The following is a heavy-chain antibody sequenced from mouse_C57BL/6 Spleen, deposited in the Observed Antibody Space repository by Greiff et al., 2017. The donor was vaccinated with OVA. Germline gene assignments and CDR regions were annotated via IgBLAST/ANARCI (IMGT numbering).Heavy chain of an antibody. J-gene: IGHJ4*01. V-gene: IGHV1-82*01. CDR1: GYAFSSSW. D-gene: IGHD1-1*02. Sequence: QVQLKQSGLELVKPGASVKISCKASGYAFSSSWMNWVKQRPGKGLEWIGRIYPGDGDTNYNGKFKGKATLTADKSSSTAYMQLSSLTSEDSAVYFCARGVLSDYAMDYWGQGTSVTVSS. CDR3: ARGVLSDYAMDY. CDR2: IYPGDGDT.